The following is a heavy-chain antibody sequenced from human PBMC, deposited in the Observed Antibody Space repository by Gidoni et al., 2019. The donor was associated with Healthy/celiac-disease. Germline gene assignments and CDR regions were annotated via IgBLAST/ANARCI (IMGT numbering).Heavy chain of an antibody. J-gene: IGHJ4*02. CDR2: IIPILGIA. D-gene: IGHD5-18*01. V-gene: IGHV1-69*09. Sequence: QVQLVQSGAEVKKPGSSVKVSCKASGGTFSSYAISWVRQAPGQGLEWMGRIIPILGIANYAQKFQGRVTITADKSTSTAYMELSSLRSEDTAVYYCARDRGYSYGTPLDYWGQGTLVTVSS. CDR1: GGTFSSYA. CDR3: ARDRGYSYGTPLDY.